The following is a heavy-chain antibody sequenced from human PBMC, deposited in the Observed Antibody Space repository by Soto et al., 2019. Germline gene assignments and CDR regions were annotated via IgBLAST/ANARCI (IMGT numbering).Heavy chain of an antibody. CDR2: ISTSGSTT. J-gene: IGHJ4*02. V-gene: IGHV3-48*01. CDR1: GFTFSSYS. Sequence: GGSLRLSCAASGFTFSSYSMNWVLQAPGKGLEWISYISTSGSTTYYADSVRGRFTISRDNAKNSLFLQMNSLRAEDTALYYCARESPALDYWGQGTLVTVSS. CDR3: ARESPALDY.